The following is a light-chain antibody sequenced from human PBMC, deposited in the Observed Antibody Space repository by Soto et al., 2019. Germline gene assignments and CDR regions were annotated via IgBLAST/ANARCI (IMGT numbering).Light chain of an antibody. CDR1: QTISGW. Sequence: DIQMTQSPSTLSASVGDGVTITCRASQTISGWLAWYQQIPGKAPKLLISDASSLRSGVPSRFSGSGSGTEFTLTISSLQPDDFGSYYCQKYKSSPWTFGHGTKVEV. CDR2: DAS. V-gene: IGKV1-5*01. CDR3: QKYKSSPWT. J-gene: IGKJ1*01.